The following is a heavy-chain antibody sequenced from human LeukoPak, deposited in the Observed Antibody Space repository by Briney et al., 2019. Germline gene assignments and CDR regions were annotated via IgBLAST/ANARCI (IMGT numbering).Heavy chain of an antibody. Sequence: SETLSLTCTVSGGSISSYYWSWIRQPPGKGLEWIGYIYYSGSTNYNPSLKSRVTISVDTSKTQFSLKLSSVTAADTAVYYCARSYYDFWSGYYNWFDPWGQGTLVTVSS. CDR3: ARSYYDFWSGYYNWFDP. J-gene: IGHJ5*02. CDR2: IYYSGST. CDR1: GGSISSYY. V-gene: IGHV4-59*01. D-gene: IGHD3-3*01.